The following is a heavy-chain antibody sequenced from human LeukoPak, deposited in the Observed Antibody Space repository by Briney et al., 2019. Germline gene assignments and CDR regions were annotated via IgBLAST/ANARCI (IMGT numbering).Heavy chain of an antibody. Sequence: PSETLSLXCTVSGGSISSGSYYWSRIRQPAGKGLEWIGRIYTSGITNYNPSLKSRVTISVDTSKNQFSLKLSSVTAADTAVYYCARHRGYSGYARYYFDYWGQGTLVTVSS. J-gene: IGHJ4*02. V-gene: IGHV4-61*02. CDR3: ARHRGYSGYARYYFDY. D-gene: IGHD5-12*01. CDR1: GGSISSGSYY. CDR2: IYTSGIT.